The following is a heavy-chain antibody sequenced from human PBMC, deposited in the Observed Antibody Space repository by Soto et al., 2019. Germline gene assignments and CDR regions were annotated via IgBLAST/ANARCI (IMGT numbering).Heavy chain of an antibody. V-gene: IGHV1-69*13. J-gene: IGHJ4*02. D-gene: IGHD3-22*01. CDR2: IIPIFGTA. CDR1: GGTFSSYA. CDR3: ARGGGYYDSSGYIDY. Sequence: ASVKVSCKASGGTFSSYAISWVRQAPGQGLEWMGGIIPIFGTANYAQKFQGRVTITADESTSTAYMELSSLRSEDTAVYYCARGGGYYDSSGYIDYWGQGTLVTVSS.